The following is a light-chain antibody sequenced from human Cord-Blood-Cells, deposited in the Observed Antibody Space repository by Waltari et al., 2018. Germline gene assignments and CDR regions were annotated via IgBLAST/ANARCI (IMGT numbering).Light chain of an antibody. CDR1: SLRSYY. J-gene: IGLJ3*02. CDR3: NSRDSSGNHWV. CDR2: GKN. Sequence: SSELTQDPAVSVALGQTVRITCQGDSLRSYYASWYQHKPGQAPVLVIYGKNNRPSGTPDRFSGSSSGNTASLTITGAQAEDEADYYCNSRDSSGNHWVFGGGTKLTVL. V-gene: IGLV3-19*01.